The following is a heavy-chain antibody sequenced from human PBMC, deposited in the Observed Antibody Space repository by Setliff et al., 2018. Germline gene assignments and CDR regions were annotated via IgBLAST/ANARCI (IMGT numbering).Heavy chain of an antibody. CDR2: INPAGSEK. Sequence: PGGSLRLSCAASGFTFSGYWMTWVRQAPGKGLEWVAAINPAGSEKYYVNYLKGRFTISRDNAKNSLYLQMNSLRDEDTAVYHCARDGDYYDSSGYYDYWGQGTLVTVSS. D-gene: IGHD3-22*01. V-gene: IGHV3-7*01. J-gene: IGHJ4*02. CDR1: GFTFSGYW. CDR3: ARDGDYYDSSGYYDY.